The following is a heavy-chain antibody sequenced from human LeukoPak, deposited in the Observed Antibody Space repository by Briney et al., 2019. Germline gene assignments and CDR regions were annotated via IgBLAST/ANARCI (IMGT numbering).Heavy chain of an antibody. CDR3: ARGGGLDV. CDR1: GFTFSSYW. D-gene: IGHD3-16*01. Sequence: GGSLRLSWAASGFTFSSYWMNWARQAPGKGLEWVVSINHNGNVNYYVDSVKGRFTISRDNAKNSLYLQMSNLRAEDTAVYFCARGGGLDVWGQGATVTVSS. J-gene: IGHJ6*02. CDR2: INHNGNVN. V-gene: IGHV3-7*03.